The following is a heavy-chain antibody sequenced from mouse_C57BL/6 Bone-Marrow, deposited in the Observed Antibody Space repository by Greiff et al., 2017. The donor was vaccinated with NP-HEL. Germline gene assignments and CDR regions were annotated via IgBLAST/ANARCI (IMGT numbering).Heavy chain of an antibody. CDR3: TVGYYGSNAMDY. D-gene: IGHD1-1*01. J-gene: IGHJ4*01. V-gene: IGHV6-3*01. CDR2: IRLKSDNYAT. CDR1: GFTFSNYW. Sequence: EVQLVESGGGLVQPGGSMKLSCVASGFTFSNYWMNWVRQSPEKGLEWVAQIRLKSDNYATHYAESVKGRFTISRDDSKSSVYLQMNNLRAEDTGIYYCTVGYYGSNAMDYWGQGTSVTVSS.